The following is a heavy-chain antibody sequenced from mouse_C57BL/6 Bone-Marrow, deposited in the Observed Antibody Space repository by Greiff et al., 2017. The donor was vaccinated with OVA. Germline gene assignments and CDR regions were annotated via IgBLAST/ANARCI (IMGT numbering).Heavy chain of an antibody. V-gene: IGHV1-81*01. Sequence: QVQLQQSGAELARPGASVKLSCKASGYTFTSYGISWVKQRTGQGLEWIGEIYPRSGNTYYNEKFKGKATLTADKSSSTAYMELRSLTSEDSAVYFCARWGYGSSYAMDYWGQGTSVIVSS. J-gene: IGHJ4*01. CDR3: ARWGYGSSYAMDY. CDR1: GYTFTSYG. CDR2: IYPRSGNT. D-gene: IGHD1-1*01.